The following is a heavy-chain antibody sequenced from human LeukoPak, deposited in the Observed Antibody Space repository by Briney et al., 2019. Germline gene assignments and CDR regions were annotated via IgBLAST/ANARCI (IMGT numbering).Heavy chain of an antibody. CDR2: ISVGGGDT. D-gene: IGHD2-8*01. CDR1: GFIFSSYV. J-gene: IGHJ4*02. CDR3: AKLNLSEMAYFDS. Sequence: GGSLRLSCEASGFIFSSYVMGWVRQAPGKGLEWVSSISVGGGDTFTADSVKGRFTITRENSKNTLYLQMVGLRVEDTAIYYCAKLNLSEMAYFDSRGQGILGPGSS. V-gene: IGHV3-23*01.